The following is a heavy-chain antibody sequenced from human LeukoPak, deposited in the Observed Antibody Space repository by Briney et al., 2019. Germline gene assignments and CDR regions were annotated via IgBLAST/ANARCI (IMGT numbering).Heavy chain of an antibody. CDR2: IKEDGSEK. CDR3: ARGRFNYDSSGYSSFYY. D-gene: IGHD3-22*01. V-gene: IGHV3-7*01. J-gene: IGHJ4*02. CDR1: GITYSSYW. Sequence: QTGGSLRLSCAASGITYSSYWMSWVRQAPGKGLEWVANIKEDGSEKYYVDSVKGRFTISRDNARNSLYLQMNSLRAEDTAVYYCARGRFNYDSSGYSSFYYWGQGTLVTVSS.